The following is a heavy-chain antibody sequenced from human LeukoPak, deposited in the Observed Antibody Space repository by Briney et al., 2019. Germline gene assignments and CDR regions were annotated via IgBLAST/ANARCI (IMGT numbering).Heavy chain of an antibody. V-gene: IGHV1-2*02. CDR3: ATDMPDGSGSYSYFDY. D-gene: IGHD3-10*01. CDR1: GYTFTGYY. CDR2: IKPDSGGT. Sequence: ASVKVSCKASGYTFTGYYVDWVRQAPGQGLEWVGSIKPDSGGTNYAQKCQGRVTVAWDTSISTAYMEGSRLRSAHPAVYYCATDMPDGSGSYSYFDYWGQGTLVTVSS. J-gene: IGHJ4*02.